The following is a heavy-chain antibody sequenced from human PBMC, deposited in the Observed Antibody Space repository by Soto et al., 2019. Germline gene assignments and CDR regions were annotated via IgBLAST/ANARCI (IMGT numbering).Heavy chain of an antibody. CDR2: IWYDGSNK. CDR1: GFTFSSYG. D-gene: IGHD4-17*01. CDR3: ARDRRDYGDYGDAFDI. V-gene: IGHV3-33*01. Sequence: GSLRLSCAASGFTFSSYGMHWVRQAPGKGLEWVAVIWYDGSNKYYADSVKGRFTISRDNSKNTLYLQMNSLRAEDTAVYYCARDRRDYGDYGDAFDIWGQGTMVTVSS. J-gene: IGHJ3*02.